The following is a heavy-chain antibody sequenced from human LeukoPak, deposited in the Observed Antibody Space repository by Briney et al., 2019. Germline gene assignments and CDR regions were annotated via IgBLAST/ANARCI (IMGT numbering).Heavy chain of an antibody. J-gene: IGHJ4*02. Sequence: GGSLRLSCAASGFTFRSSWMSWIRQAPGKGLECVADLHPDGSSTTSYVDYVKGRFTVSRNNAENSLYLQMNNLRVEDTAIYYCARDPHYGALDYWGQGILVTVSS. V-gene: IGHV3-7*01. CDR2: LHPDGSSTT. CDR3: ARDPHYGALDY. CDR1: GFTFRSSW. D-gene: IGHD4-17*01.